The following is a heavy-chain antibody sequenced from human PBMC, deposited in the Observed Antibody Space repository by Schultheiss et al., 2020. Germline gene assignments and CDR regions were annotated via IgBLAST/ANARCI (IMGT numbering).Heavy chain of an antibody. CDR3: ARGIGFDY. V-gene: IGHV3-74*01. CDR2: VNSDGSTT. CDR1: GFTLSSYW. Sequence: GGSLRLSCAASGFTLSSYWMNWVRQAPGKGLVWVSRVNSDGSTTNYADSVKGRFTISRDNAKNTLYLQMKSLRGEDTAVCYCARGIGFDYWGQGTLVTVSS. J-gene: IGHJ4*02.